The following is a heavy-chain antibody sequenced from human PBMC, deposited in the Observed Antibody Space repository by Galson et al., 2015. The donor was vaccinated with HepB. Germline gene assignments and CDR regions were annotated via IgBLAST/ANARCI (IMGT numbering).Heavy chain of an antibody. V-gene: IGHV3-43*01. CDR3: AKDIGYGDYDDAFDM. CDR1: GFSFDDYT. J-gene: IGHJ3*02. Sequence: SLRLSCAASGFSFDDYTMHWVRQAPGKGLEWISLFSWDGNTYYADSVEGRFTISRDNSKNSLYLQMNSLRTEDTALYYCAKDIGYGDYDDAFDMWGQGTMVTVSS. CDR2: FSWDGNT. D-gene: IGHD4-17*01.